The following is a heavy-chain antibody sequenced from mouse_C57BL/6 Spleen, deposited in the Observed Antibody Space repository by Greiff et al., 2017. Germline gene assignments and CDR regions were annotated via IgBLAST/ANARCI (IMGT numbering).Heavy chain of an antibody. J-gene: IGHJ2*01. V-gene: IGHV1-52*01. CDR3: ARWANDFDY. D-gene: IGHD3-1*01. CDR1: GYTFTSYW. CDR2: IDPSDSET. Sequence: QVHVKQPGAELVRPGSSVKLSCKASGYTFTSYWMHWVKQRPIQGLEWIGNIDPSDSETHYNQKFKDKATLTVDKSSSTAYMQLSSLTSEDSAVYYCARWANDFDYWGQGTTLTVSS.